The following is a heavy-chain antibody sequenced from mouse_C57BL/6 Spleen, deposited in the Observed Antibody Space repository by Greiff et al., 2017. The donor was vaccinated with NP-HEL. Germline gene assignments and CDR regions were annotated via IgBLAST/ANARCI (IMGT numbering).Heavy chain of an antibody. V-gene: IGHV1-61*01. CDR1: GYTFTSYW. D-gene: IGHD1-1*01. J-gene: IGHJ2*01. CDR2: LYPSDSET. Sequence: QVQLQQPGAELVRPGSSVKLSCKASGYTFTSYWMDWVKQRPGQGLEWIGNLYPSDSETHYNQKFKDKATLTVDKSSSTAYMQLSSLTSEDSAVYYCARSTTEYYFDYWGQGTTLTVSS. CDR3: ARSTTEYYFDY.